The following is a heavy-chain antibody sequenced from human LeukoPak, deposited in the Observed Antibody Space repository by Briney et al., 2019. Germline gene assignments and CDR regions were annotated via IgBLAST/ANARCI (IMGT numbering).Heavy chain of an antibody. Sequence: GGSLRLSCVASGNYWMHWVRQAPGKGLVWVSHINSDGSWTSYADSVKGRFTISRDNSKNTLYLQMNSLRAEDTAVYYCAKRRRTTVTSPFDYWGQGTLVTVSS. J-gene: IGHJ4*02. CDR1: GNYW. CDR3: AKRRRTTVTSPFDY. V-gene: IGHV3-74*01. D-gene: IGHD4-11*01. CDR2: INSDGSWT.